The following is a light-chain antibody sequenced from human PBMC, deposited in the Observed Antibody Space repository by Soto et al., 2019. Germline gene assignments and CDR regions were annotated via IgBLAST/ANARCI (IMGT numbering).Light chain of an antibody. CDR2: DVS. CDR3: CSYAGSYYV. Sequence: QSALTQPRSVSGSPGQSVTSSCTGTSSDVGGYNYVSWYQQQPGKAPKLMIYDVSKRPSGVPDRFSGSKSGNTASLTISGLQAEDEADYYCCSYAGSYYVFGTGTKLTVL. CDR1: SSDVGGYNY. J-gene: IGLJ1*01. V-gene: IGLV2-11*01.